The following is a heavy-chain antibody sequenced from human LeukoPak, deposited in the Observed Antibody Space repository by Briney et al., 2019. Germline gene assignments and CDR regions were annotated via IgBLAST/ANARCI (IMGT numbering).Heavy chain of an antibody. CDR3: AKGGHYDSSGYSPFDY. D-gene: IGHD3-22*01. CDR2: ISGGGGDT. Sequence: GGSLRLSCAASGFTFSSYTMTWVRQPPGKGLEWVSSISGGGGDTYYADSVKGRFTISRDNSKNTLCLQMNSLRAEGTAIYYCAKGGHYDSSGYSPFDYWGQGTLVTVSS. CDR1: GFTFSSYT. V-gene: IGHV3-23*01. J-gene: IGHJ4*02.